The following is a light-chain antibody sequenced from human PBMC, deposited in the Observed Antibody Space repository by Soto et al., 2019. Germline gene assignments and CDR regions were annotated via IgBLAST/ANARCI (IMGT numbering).Light chain of an antibody. V-gene: IGKV3-20*01. CDR3: QQYSALPLT. Sequence: EVVLTQSPGTLSLSPGERVTLSCRASQSVSSNYLAWYQHKPGQAPRLLIFGASNRATGIPDRFSGSGSGTDFTLTISGLEPEDFAVYYCQQYSALPLTFGGGTKLDI. CDR2: GAS. J-gene: IGKJ4*01. CDR1: QSVSSNY.